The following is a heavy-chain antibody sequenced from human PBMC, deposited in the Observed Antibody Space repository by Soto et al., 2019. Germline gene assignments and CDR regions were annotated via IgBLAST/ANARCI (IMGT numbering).Heavy chain of an antibody. V-gene: IGHV1-69*01. CDR2: IIPIFGTA. Sequence: QVQLVQSGAEVKKPGSSVKVSCKASGGTFSSYAISWVRQAPGQGLEWMGGIIPIFGTANYAQKFQGRVTITADESTSTDYMELSSLRSEDTAVYYCARVWVGATSGVDYYYGMDVWGQGTTVTVSS. D-gene: IGHD1-26*01. CDR1: GGTFSSYA. J-gene: IGHJ6*02. CDR3: ARVWVGATSGVDYYYGMDV.